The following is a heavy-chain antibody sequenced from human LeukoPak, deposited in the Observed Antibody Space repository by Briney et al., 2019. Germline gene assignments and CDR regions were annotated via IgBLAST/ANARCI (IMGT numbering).Heavy chain of an antibody. CDR3: ARDMYYYDSSGYYYYYYYMDV. Sequence: GGSLRLSCAASGFTFDDYGMSWVHQAPGKGLEWVSGINWNGGSTGYADSVKGRFTISRDNAKNSLYLQMNSLRAEDTALYYCARDMYYYDSSGYYYYYYYMDVWGKGTTVTVSS. CDR2: INWNGGST. V-gene: IGHV3-20*04. J-gene: IGHJ6*03. D-gene: IGHD3-22*01. CDR1: GFTFDDYG.